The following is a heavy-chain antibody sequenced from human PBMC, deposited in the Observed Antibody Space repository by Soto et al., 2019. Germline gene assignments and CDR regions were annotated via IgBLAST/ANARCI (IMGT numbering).Heavy chain of an antibody. D-gene: IGHD6-19*01. CDR2: ISYDGSNK. Sequence: QVQLVESGGGVVQPGRSLRLSCAASGFTFSSYAMHWVRQAPGKGLEWVAVISYDGSNKYYADSVKGRFTISRDNSKNTLYLQMNSLRAEDTAVYYCARDLSNSKDIAEAGTFDYWGQGTLVTVSS. CDR1: GFTFSSYA. J-gene: IGHJ4*02. CDR3: ARDLSNSKDIAEAGTFDY. V-gene: IGHV3-30-3*01.